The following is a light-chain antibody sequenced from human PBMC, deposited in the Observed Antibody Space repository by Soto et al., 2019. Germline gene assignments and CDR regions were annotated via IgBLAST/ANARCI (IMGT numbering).Light chain of an antibody. J-gene: IGKJ5*01. CDR2: DAS. V-gene: IGKV3-11*01. CDR3: QQRRNWPPGIT. Sequence: EIVLTQSPATLSLSPGERATLSCRASQSVGSSLAWYQQKPGQAPRLLIYDASNRATGIPARFSGSGSGTDFTLTNSSLEPEDFAVYYCQQRRNWPPGITFGQGKRLEIK. CDR1: QSVGSS.